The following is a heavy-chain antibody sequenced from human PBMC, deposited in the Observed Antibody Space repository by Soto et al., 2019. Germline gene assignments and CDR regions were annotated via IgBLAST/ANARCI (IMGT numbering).Heavy chain of an antibody. V-gene: IGHV4-4*07. CDR2: IYTSGST. CDR1: GGTISSYY. CDR3: ARVAYYDCWKYPSEDYYGMDV. Sequence: PSETLSLTCTVSGGTISSYYWSWIRQPAGKGLERIGRIYTSGSTNYNPSLKSRVTMSVDTSKNQFSLKLSSVTAADTAVYYCARVAYYDCWKYPSEDYYGMDVWGQGTTVTVSS. J-gene: IGHJ6*02. D-gene: IGHD3-3*01.